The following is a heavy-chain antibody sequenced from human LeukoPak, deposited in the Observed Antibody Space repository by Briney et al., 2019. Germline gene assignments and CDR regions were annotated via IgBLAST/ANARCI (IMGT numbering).Heavy chain of an antibody. CDR2: ISYDGSNK. J-gene: IGHJ4*02. Sequence: GGSLRLSCAASGFTFSSYAMHWVRQAPGKGLEWVAVISYDGSNKYYADSVKGRFTISRDNSKNTLYLQMNSLRAEDTAVYYCARDGGGVTMIVARLDGYFDYWGQGTLVTVSS. CDR3: ARDGGGVTMIVARLDGYFDY. CDR1: GFTFSSYA. D-gene: IGHD3-22*01. V-gene: IGHV3-30-3*01.